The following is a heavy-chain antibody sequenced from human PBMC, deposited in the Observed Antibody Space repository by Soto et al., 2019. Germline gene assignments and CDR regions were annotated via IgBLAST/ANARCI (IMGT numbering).Heavy chain of an antibody. CDR2: ISWNSGSI. CDR3: AKGASTKVTPSGEYYFEY. J-gene: IGHJ4*02. V-gene: IGHV3-9*01. CDR1: GFTFDDYA. Sequence: EVQLVESGGGLVQPGRSLRLSCAASGFTFDDYAMHWVRQAPGKGLEWVSGISWNSGSIGYADSVKGRFTISRDNAKNSLYLQMNSLIAEDTALYYCAKGASTKVTPSGEYYFEYWGQGTLVTVSS. D-gene: IGHD4-17*01.